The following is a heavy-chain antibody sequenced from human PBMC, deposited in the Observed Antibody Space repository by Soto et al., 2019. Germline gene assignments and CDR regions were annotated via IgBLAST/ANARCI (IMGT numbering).Heavy chain of an antibody. Sequence: SETLSLTCAVYGGSFSGYYWSWIRQPPGKGLEWIGEINHSGSTNYNPSLKSRVTISVDTSKNQFSLKLSSVTAADTAVYYCARETAAANWFDPWGQGTLVTVSS. CDR1: GGSFSGYY. J-gene: IGHJ5*02. CDR2: INHSGST. CDR3: ARETAAANWFDP. V-gene: IGHV4-34*01. D-gene: IGHD2-2*01.